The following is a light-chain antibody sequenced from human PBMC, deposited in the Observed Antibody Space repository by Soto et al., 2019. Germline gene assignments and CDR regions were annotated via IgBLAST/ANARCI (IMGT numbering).Light chain of an antibody. V-gene: IGKV3-11*01. J-gene: IGKJ4*01. CDR1: QSVGTY. Sequence: EIVLTQSPATLSLSPGGGATLSCRASQSVGTYLAWYQQKPGQAPRLLIYDASNRATGIPARFSGSGSGTDFTLTISGLEPEDFALYYCQQRNSWPLTFGGGIKVEI. CDR2: DAS. CDR3: QQRNSWPLT.